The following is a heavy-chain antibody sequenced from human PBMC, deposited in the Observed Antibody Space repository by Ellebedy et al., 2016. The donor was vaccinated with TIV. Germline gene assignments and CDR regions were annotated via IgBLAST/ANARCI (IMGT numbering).Heavy chain of an antibody. CDR2: SNDGNSNT. Sequence: AASVKVSCQGSGYTFPSYTIQWMRQAPGQRLEWMGVSNDGNSNTQYAQKFQGRLTISRDTSASTAYMELSSLSSEDTAVYYCAREGREEGKPMAYLDYWGQGTLVTVSS. J-gene: IGHJ4*02. V-gene: IGHV1-3*01. CDR1: GYTFPSYT. D-gene: IGHD3-10*01. CDR3: AREGREEGKPMAYLDY.